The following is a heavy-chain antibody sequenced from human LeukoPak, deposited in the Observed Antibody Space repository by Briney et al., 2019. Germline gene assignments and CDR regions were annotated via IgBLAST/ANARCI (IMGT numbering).Heavy chain of an antibody. CDR1: GFTFSNAW. D-gene: IGHD3-3*02. CDR2: IRSKANSYAT. Sequence: GGSLRLSCAASGFTFSNAWMSWVRQASGKGLEWVGRIRSKANSYATAYAASVKGRFTISRDDSKNTAYLQMNSLKTEDTAVYYCAKVAAHLWSGYSYMPGGGGLDYWGQGTLVTVSS. V-gene: IGHV3-73*01. J-gene: IGHJ4*02. CDR3: AKVAAHLWSGYSYMPGGGGLDY.